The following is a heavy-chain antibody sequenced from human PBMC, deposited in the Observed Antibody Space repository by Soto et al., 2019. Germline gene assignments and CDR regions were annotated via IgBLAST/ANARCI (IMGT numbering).Heavy chain of an antibody. Sequence: QVTLKESGPVLVKPTETLTLTCTVSGFSLSNAKMGVSWIRQPPGKALEWLAHIFSNDEKSYSTSLKSRLTISKDTSKSQVVLTMANVDPVDTATYYCARLGGTGSYYEAYDAFDLWGQGTLVTVSS. CDR2: IFSNDEK. D-gene: IGHD1-26*01. CDR1: GFSLSNAKMG. CDR3: ARLGGTGSYYEAYDAFDL. V-gene: IGHV2-26*01. J-gene: IGHJ3*01.